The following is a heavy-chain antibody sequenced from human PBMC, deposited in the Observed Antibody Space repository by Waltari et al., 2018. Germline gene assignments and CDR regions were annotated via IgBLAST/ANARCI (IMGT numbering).Heavy chain of an antibody. Sequence: EVQLVESGGGLVQPGGSLRLSCAASGFTFSSYDMHWVRQATGKGLEWVSAIGTAGDTYYPGSVKGRCTISRENAKNSLYLQMNSLRAGDTAVYYCARGRNWNDLVDIWGQGTMVTVSS. D-gene: IGHD1-1*01. V-gene: IGHV3-13*01. CDR2: IGTAGDT. CDR3: ARGRNWNDLVDI. J-gene: IGHJ3*02. CDR1: GFTFSSYD.